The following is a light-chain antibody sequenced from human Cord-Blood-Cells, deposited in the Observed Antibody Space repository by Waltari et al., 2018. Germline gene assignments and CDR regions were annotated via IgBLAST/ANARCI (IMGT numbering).Light chain of an antibody. J-gene: IGLJ3*02. Sequence: TISCTGTSSDVGGYNYVSWYQQHPGKDPKLMIYDVSNRPSGVSNRFSGSKSGNTASLTISGLQAEDEADYYCSSYTSSSTLVFGGGTKLTVL. CDR3: SSYTSSSTLV. V-gene: IGLV2-14*04. CDR2: DVS. CDR1: SSDVGGYNY.